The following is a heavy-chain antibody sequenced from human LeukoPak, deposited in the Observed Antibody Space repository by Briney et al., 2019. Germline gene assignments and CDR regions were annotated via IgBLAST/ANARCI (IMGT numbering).Heavy chain of an antibody. D-gene: IGHD6-13*01. CDR3: ARGYSNSWRRGFDY. V-gene: IGHV4-59*01. CDR1: GGSISSYY. J-gene: IGHJ4*02. CDR2: IYYSGST. Sequence: SETLSLTCSVSGGSISSYYWSWIRQPPGKGLEWIGYIYYSGSTNYNPSLKSRVTISVDTSKNQFSLKLSSVTAADTAVYYCARGYSNSWRRGFDYWGQGTLVTVSS.